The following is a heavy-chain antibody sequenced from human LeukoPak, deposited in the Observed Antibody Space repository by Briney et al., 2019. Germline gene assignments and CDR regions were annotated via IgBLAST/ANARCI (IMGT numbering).Heavy chain of an antibody. D-gene: IGHD3-22*01. CDR2: INHSGST. J-gene: IGHJ4*02. CDR3: ARGSRIEHYDSSGYYNY. CDR1: GGSFSGYY. V-gene: IGHV4-34*01. Sequence: SETLSLTCAVYGGSFSGYYWSWIRQPPGKGLEWIGEINHSGSTNYNPSLKSRVTISVDTSKNQLSLKLSSVTAADTAVYYCARGSRIEHYDSSGYYNYWGQGTLVTVSS.